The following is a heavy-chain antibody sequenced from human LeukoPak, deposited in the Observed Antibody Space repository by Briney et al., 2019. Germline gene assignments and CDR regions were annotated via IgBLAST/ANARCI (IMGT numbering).Heavy chain of an antibody. CDR1: GGSISSYY. CDR3: ARRWLQLGDYFDY. J-gene: IGHJ4*02. Sequence: SETLSLTCTVSGGSISSYYCSWIRQPPGKGLEWIGYIYYSGSTNYNPSLKSRVTISVDTSKNQFSLKLSSVTAADTAVYYCARRWLQLGDYFDYWGQGTLVTVSS. CDR2: IYYSGST. D-gene: IGHD5-24*01. V-gene: IGHV4-59*01.